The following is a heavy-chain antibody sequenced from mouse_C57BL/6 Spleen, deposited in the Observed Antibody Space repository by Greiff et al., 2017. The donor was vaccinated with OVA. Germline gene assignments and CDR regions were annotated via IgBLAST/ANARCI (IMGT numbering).Heavy chain of an antibody. V-gene: IGHV1-55*01. D-gene: IGHD2-1*01. CDR2: IYPGSGST. CDR1: GYTFTGYW. CDR3: ARYGTGFDY. Sequence: QVQLQQSGAELMKPGASVKLSCKATGYTFTGYWITWVKQRPGQGLEWIGDIYPGSGSTNYNEKFKSKATLTVDTSSSTAYMQLSSLTSEDAAVYYCARYGTGFDYWGQGTTLTVSS. J-gene: IGHJ2*01.